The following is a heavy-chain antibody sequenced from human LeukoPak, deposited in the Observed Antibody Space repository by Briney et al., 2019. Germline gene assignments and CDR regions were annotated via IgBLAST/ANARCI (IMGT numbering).Heavy chain of an antibody. CDR2: INPGGANT. V-gene: IGHV1-46*01. J-gene: IGHJ4*02. CDR1: GYTFTNYY. Sequence: ASVKVSCKASGYTFTNYYIHWVRQAPGQELEWMGLINPGGANTNYAQNFQGRVTMTRDMSTSTVYMEQSSLRSEDTAVYYCARPQGSITIFGVASHFDYWGQGTLVTVSS. D-gene: IGHD3-3*01. CDR3: ARPQGSITIFGVASHFDY.